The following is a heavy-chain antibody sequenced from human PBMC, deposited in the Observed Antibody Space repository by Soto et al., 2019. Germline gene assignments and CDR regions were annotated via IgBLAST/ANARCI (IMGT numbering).Heavy chain of an antibody. CDR3: ARARVRGVSPDYDF. CDR2: IYYTGST. J-gene: IGHJ4*02. V-gene: IGHV4-59*02. CDR1: GGYVHSYY. Sequence: PSETLSLTCIVSGGYVHSYYWSWLRQSPGRGLEWIAYIYYTGSTKYNPSLKSRATISLDTSKNEVYLKMTSVTAADTAVYYCARARVRGVSPDYDFWGQGTQVTVSS. D-gene: IGHD2-8*01.